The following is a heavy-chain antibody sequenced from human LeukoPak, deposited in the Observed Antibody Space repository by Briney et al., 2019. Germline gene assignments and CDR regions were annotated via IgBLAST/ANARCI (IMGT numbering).Heavy chain of an antibody. D-gene: IGHD6-13*01. CDR3: VNGDQSSWYRTLLY. CDR2: ISSSSSYI. J-gene: IGHJ4*02. Sequence: GGSLRLSCAASGFTFSSYSMNWVRQAPGKGLEWVSSISSSSSYIYYADSVKGRFTISRDNAKNSLYLQMNSLRAEDTAVYYCVNGDQSSWYRTLLYWGQGTLVTVSS. CDR1: GFTFSSYS. V-gene: IGHV3-21*01.